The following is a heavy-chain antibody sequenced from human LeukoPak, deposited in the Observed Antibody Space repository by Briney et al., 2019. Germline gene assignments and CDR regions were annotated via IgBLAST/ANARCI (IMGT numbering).Heavy chain of an antibody. CDR3: ARDPGTNWSL. CDR1: GGSISSYY. V-gene: IGHV4-59*01. CDR2: VSYSGST. J-gene: IGHJ4*02. Sequence: SETLSLTCTVSGGSISSYYWSWIRQPPGKGLEWIGFVSYSGSTNYNPSLKSRVTMSLDTFKRQFSLNLTSVTAADAAMYYCARDPGTNWSLWGQGTLVTVSS. D-gene: IGHD1-20*01.